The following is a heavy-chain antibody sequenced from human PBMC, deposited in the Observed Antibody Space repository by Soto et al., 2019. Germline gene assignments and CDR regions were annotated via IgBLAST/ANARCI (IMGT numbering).Heavy chain of an antibody. CDR2: IIPILGIE. CDR1: GGTFSSYA. Sequence: QVQLVQSGAEVKKPGSSVKVSCKASGGTFSSYAITWVRQAPGQGLEWMGRIIPILGIENYAQKFQDRVTITADKSTSTIYMELSSLRSEDTAVYYCARDRSSDPNYYYYMDVWGKGTTVNVSS. J-gene: IGHJ6*03. D-gene: IGHD6-19*01. V-gene: IGHV1-69*04. CDR3: ARDRSSDPNYYYYMDV.